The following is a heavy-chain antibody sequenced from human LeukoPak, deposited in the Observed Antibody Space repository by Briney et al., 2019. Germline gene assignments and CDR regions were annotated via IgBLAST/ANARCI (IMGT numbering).Heavy chain of an antibody. CDR3: ARALPYYYDSSGDAFDI. V-gene: IGHV4-61*02. Sequence: SETLSLTCTVSGVSISSGSYYWSWIRQPAGKGLEWIGRIYTSGSTNYNPSLKSRVTISVDTSKNQFSLKLSSVTAADTAVYYCARALPYYYDSSGDAFDIWGQGTMVAVSS. CDR2: IYTSGST. J-gene: IGHJ3*02. CDR1: GVSISSGSYY. D-gene: IGHD3-22*01.